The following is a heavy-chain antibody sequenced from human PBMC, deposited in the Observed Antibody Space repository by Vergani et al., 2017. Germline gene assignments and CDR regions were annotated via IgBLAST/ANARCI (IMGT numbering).Heavy chain of an antibody. J-gene: IGHJ3*01. CDR1: GGSISAGYYF. CDR2: ISASGNA. Sequence: QVQLQESGPGLVKPSQTLSLTCTMSGGSISAGYYFWSWIRQPAGKGLEWLGHISASGNASHSPSLKTRVSMSVDTSKNQFSLTATSVTAADTAIYFCARRSGGYYSGGKVHPLRTAFDVWGHGTVVTVSS. CDR3: ARRSGGYYSGGKVHPLRTAFDV. D-gene: IGHD2-15*01. V-gene: IGHV4-61*02.